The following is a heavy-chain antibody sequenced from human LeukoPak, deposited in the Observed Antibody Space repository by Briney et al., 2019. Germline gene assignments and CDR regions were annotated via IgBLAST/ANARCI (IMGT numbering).Heavy chain of an antibody. V-gene: IGHV1-69*13. CDR2: IIPIFGTA. Sequence: SVKVSCKASGGTFSSYAISWVRQAPGQGLEWMGGIIPIFGTANYAQKFQGRVTITADESTSTAYMELSSLRSEDTAVYYCARGREGYYDSSGYYGYWGQGTLVTASS. D-gene: IGHD3-22*01. J-gene: IGHJ4*02. CDR3: ARGREGYYDSSGYYGY. CDR1: GGTFSSYA.